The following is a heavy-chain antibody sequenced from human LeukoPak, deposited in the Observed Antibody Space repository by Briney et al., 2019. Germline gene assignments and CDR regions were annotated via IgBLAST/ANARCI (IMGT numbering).Heavy chain of an antibody. CDR2: ISGSGGYT. CDR3: AKDYGGWTNWFDP. J-gene: IGHJ5*02. Sequence: GGSLRLSCAASGFTLRNYAMNWVRQAPGKGLEWVSAISGSGGYTYYADSVKGRFTISRDNSKNTLYLQMNSLRAEDTAVYYCAKDYGGWTNWFDPWGQGTLVTVSS. V-gene: IGHV3-23*01. D-gene: IGHD6-19*01. CDR1: GFTLRNYA.